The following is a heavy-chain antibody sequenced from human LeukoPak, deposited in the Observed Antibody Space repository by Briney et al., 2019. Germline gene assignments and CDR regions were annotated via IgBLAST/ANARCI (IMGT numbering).Heavy chain of an antibody. Sequence: GASVKVSCKASGYTFTGYYMHWVRQAPGQGLEWMGWINPNSGGTNYAQKFQGRVTMTGDTSISTAYMELSSLRSEDTAVYYCARGRYYGSGTYYLDAAYWGQGTLVTVSS. CDR2: INPNSGGT. D-gene: IGHD3-10*01. J-gene: IGHJ4*02. CDR3: ARGRYYGSGTYYLDAAY. CDR1: GYTFTGYY. V-gene: IGHV1-2*02.